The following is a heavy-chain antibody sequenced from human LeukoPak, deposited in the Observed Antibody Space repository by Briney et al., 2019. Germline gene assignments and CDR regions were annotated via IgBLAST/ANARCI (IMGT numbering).Heavy chain of an antibody. V-gene: IGHV1-69*05. Sequence: ASVKVSCKASGGTFSSYAISWVRQAPGQGLEWMGGIIPIFGTANYAQKFQGRVTITTDESTSTAYMELSSLRSEDTAVYYCARGPSLEWLLAGWGQETLVTVSS. CDR3: ARGPSLEWLLAG. CDR1: GGTFSSYA. D-gene: IGHD3-3*02. CDR2: IIPIFGTA. J-gene: IGHJ4*02.